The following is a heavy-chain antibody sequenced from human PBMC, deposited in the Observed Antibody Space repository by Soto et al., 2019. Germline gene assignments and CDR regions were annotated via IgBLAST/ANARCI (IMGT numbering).Heavy chain of an antibody. J-gene: IGHJ5*02. CDR3: ARLGELWFGELLRYNWFDP. Sequence: SETLSLTCTVSGGSISSYYWSWIRQPPGKGLEWIGYIYYSGSTNYNPSLKSRVTISVDTSENQFSLKLSSVTAADTAVYYCARLGELWFGELLRYNWFDPWGQGTLVTVSS. CDR2: IYYSGST. V-gene: IGHV4-59*08. CDR1: GGSISSYY. D-gene: IGHD3-10*01.